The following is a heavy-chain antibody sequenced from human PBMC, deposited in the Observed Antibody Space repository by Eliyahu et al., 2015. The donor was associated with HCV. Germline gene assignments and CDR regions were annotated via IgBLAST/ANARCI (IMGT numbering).Heavy chain of an antibody. CDR1: GXTXSSYW. J-gene: IGHJ4*02. CDR2: ISSDGSGT. V-gene: IGHV3-74*01. CDR3: VRDLPTVAELFDF. D-gene: IGHD2-2*01. Sequence: EVQLVESGGGLVQPGXSLRLSCAASGXTXSSYWMHWVRPAPGKGLVWGSRISSDGSGTNYADSVKGRFTISRDNAMDTVFLQMNSLRADDTAVYFCVRDLPTVAELFDFWGQGTLVTVSS.